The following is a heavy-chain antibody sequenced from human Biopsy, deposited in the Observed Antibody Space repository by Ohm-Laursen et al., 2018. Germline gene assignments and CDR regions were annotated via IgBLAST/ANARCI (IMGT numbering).Heavy chain of an antibody. D-gene: IGHD6-19*01. Sequence: SETLSLTCPVYGGSFSGYYWSWIRQPPGKGLEWIGEINHSGSTNYNPSLKSRVTISVDTSKNQFSLKLSSVTAADTAVYYCARGRLRAVARSDYWGQGTLVTVSS. J-gene: IGHJ4*02. CDR2: INHSGST. CDR1: GGSFSGYY. V-gene: IGHV4-34*01. CDR3: ARGRLRAVARSDY.